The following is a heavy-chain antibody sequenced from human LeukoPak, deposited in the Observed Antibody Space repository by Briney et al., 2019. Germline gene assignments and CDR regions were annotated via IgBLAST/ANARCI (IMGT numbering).Heavy chain of an antibody. CDR1: GFTFSSYA. D-gene: IGHD3-16*01. J-gene: IGHJ5*02. V-gene: IGHV3-30-3*01. CDR2: ISYDGSNK. Sequence: GGSLRLSCAASGFTFSSYAMHWVRQAPGKGLEWVAVISYDGSNKYYADSVKGRFTISRDNAKNSLYLQMNSLRAEDTAVYYCATQDANPLGSWGQGTLVSVSS. CDR3: ATQDANPLGS.